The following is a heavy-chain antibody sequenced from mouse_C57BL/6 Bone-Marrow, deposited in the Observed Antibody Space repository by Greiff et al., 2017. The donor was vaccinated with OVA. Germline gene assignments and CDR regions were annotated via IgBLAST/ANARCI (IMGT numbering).Heavy chain of an antibody. D-gene: IGHD1-1*01. Sequence: VQLQQPGAELVRPGTSVKLSCKASGYTFTSYWMHWVKQRPGQGLEWIGVIDPSDSYTNYNQKFKGKATLTVDTPSSTAYMQLSSLTSEDSAVYYCARGGYYYGSTYWYFDVWGTGTTVTVSS. V-gene: IGHV1-59*01. J-gene: IGHJ1*03. CDR3: ARGGYYYGSTYWYFDV. CDR2: IDPSDSYT. CDR1: GYTFTSYW.